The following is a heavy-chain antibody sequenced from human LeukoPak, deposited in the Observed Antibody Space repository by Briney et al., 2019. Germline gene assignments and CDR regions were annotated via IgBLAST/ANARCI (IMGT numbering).Heavy chain of an antibody. CDR3: ARGQSHYYYYMDV. J-gene: IGHJ6*03. V-gene: IGHV1-2*02. D-gene: IGHD6-19*01. CDR2: INPNSGGT. Sequence: ASVKVSCKASGYTFTGYYMHWVRQAPGQGLEWMGWINPNSGGTNYAQKLQGRVTMTRDTSISTAYMELSRLRSDDTAVYYCARGQSHYYYYMDVWGKGTTVTVSS. CDR1: GYTFTGYY.